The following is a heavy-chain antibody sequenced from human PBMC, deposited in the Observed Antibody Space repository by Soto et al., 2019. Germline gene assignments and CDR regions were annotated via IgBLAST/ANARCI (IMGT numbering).Heavy chain of an antibody. CDR1: GASMSSGGYY. D-gene: IGHD6-6*01. CDR3: ARDRHNNFFDP. Sequence: SETLSLTCTVSGASMSSGGYYWTWIRQSPGKGLEWIGYIYYSGSTYYNPSLESRVAISLDTSRSQFSLTLHSVTAADTAIYYCARDRHNNFFDPWGQGTLVTV. J-gene: IGHJ5*02. CDR2: IYYSGST. V-gene: IGHV4-31*03.